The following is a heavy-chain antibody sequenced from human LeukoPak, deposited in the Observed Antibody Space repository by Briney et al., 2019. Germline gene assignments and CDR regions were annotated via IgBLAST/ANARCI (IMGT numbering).Heavy chain of an antibody. Sequence: ASVKVSCKASGYTFTSYGISWVRQASGQGLEWMGWISAYSGNTNYAQKLQGRVTMTTDTSTSTAYMELRSLRSDDTAVYYCARDSLNSGYDGEVDYWGQGTLVTVSS. CDR2: ISAYSGNT. CDR3: ARDSLNSGYDGEVDY. V-gene: IGHV1-18*04. J-gene: IGHJ4*02. D-gene: IGHD5-12*01. CDR1: GYTFTSYG.